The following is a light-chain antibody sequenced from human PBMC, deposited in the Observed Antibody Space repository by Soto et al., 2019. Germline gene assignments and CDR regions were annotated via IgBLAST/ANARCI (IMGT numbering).Light chain of an antibody. Sequence: DIQLTQSPSSVSASVGASVTLTCRASQAISTWLAWYQQRPGKAPQLLIFGASSLQSGVPSRFSGRGSGTDFTLTNSSLQPEDFATYYCPPTSSFPHTFGQGTKLDIK. CDR1: QAISTW. J-gene: IGKJ2*01. CDR2: GAS. V-gene: IGKV1-12*01. CDR3: PPTSSFPHT.